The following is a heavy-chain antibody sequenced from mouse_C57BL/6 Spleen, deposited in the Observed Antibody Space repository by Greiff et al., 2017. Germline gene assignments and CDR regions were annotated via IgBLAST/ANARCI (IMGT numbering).Heavy chain of an antibody. CDR1: GYTFTSYW. CDR3: ARYDYDDWYFDV. V-gene: IGHV1-64*01. J-gene: IGHJ1*03. D-gene: IGHD2-4*01. Sequence: QVQLQQSGAELVKPGASVKLSCKASGYTFTSYWMHWVKQRPGQGLEWIGMIHPNSGSTNYNEKFKSKATLTVDKSSSTAYMQLSSLTSEDSAVYYCARYDYDDWYFDVWGTGTTVTVSS. CDR2: IHPNSGST.